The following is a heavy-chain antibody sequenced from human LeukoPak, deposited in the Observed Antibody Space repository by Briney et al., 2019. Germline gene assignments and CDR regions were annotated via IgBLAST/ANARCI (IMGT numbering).Heavy chain of an antibody. J-gene: IGHJ4*02. Sequence: GGSLRLSCAASGFPFSNVGVSWVRQAPGKGLEWVGRIKSNTDGGKTHYAVPVKGRFTISRDDSKNTLYLQMNSLKTEDTALYYCTTAAESWLQPDYWGQGTRVTVSS. CDR3: TTAAESWLQPDY. CDR1: GFPFSNVG. D-gene: IGHD5-24*01. CDR2: IKSNTDGGKT. V-gene: IGHV3-15*01.